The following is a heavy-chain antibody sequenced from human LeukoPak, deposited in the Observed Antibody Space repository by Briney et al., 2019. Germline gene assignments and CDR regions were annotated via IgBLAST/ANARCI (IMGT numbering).Heavy chain of an antibody. D-gene: IGHD6-19*01. V-gene: IGHV4-4*02. J-gene: IGHJ3*02. CDR1: GGSISSSNW. CDR2: IYHSGST. CDR3: ASGLPTGYSSGWLRSRYAFDI. Sequence: RPSETLSLTCAVSGGSISSSNWWSWGRQPPGEGLKWIGEIYHSGSTYYKPSLKSRVTISVDMSKNQFSLKLSPVTAAATAVYYCASGLPTGYSSGWLRSRYAFDIWGQGTMVTVSS.